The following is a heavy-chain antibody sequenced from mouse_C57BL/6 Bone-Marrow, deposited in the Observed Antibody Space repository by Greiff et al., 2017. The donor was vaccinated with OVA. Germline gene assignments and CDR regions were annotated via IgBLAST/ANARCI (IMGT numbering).Heavy chain of an antibody. Sequence: SGPELVKPGASVKIPCKASGYTFTDYNMDWVKQSHGKSLEWIGDINPNNGGTIYNQKFKGKATLTVDKSSSTAYMELRSLTSEDTAVYYCARGITTVVARYFDVWGTGTTVTVSS. V-gene: IGHV1-18*01. J-gene: IGHJ1*03. CDR2: INPNNGGT. CDR1: GYTFTDYN. CDR3: ARGITTVVARYFDV. D-gene: IGHD1-1*01.